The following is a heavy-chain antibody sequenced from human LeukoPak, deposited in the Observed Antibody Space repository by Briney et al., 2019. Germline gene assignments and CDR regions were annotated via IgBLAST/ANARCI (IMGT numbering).Heavy chain of an antibody. CDR1: GFTFSDYY. J-gene: IGHJ3*02. CDR2: ISSSGSTI. CDR3: AKDWWVYAFDI. D-gene: IGHD2-15*01. Sequence: GGSLRLSCAASGFTFSDYYMSWIRQAPGKGLEWVSYISSSGSTIYYADSVKGRFTISRDNAKNLLYLQMNSLRAEDTAVYYCAKDWWVYAFDIWGQGTMVTVSS. V-gene: IGHV3-11*01.